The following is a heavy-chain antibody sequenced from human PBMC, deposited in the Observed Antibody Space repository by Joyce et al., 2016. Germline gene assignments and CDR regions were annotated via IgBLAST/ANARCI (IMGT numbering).Heavy chain of an antibody. D-gene: IGHD3-10*01. CDR1: GLSLDTRGVS. V-gene: IGHV2-5*02. J-gene: IGHJ6*03. CDR3: AHSRYASGSYPDYSFYYDMDV. CDR2: IYWDNDK. Sequence: QITLKESGPTLVKPTQTLTLTCNFTGLSLDTRGVSVGWVRHRPGKALEWLALIYWDNDKRCRPSLQSRLTIANDTCKNRVVLTMTNLDPVDTATYYCAHSRYASGSYPDYSFYYDMDVWGKGTTVTVSS.